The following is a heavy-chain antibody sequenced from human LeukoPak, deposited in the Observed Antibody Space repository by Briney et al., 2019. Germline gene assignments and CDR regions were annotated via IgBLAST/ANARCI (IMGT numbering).Heavy chain of an antibody. CDR3: ARGKRIAAAGTGVWFDP. J-gene: IGHJ5*02. CDR1: GGSISSYY. Sequence: SETLSLTCTVSGGSISSYYWSWIRQPPGKGLEWIGYIYYSGSTNYNPSLKSRVTISVDASKNQFSLKLSSVTAADTAVYYCARGKRIAAAGTGVWFDPWGQGTLVTVSS. D-gene: IGHD6-13*01. CDR2: IYYSGST. V-gene: IGHV4-59*01.